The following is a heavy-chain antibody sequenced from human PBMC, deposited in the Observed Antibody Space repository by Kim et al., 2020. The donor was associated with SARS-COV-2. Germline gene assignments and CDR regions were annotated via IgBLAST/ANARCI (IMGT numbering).Heavy chain of an antibody. D-gene: IGHD1-26*01. Sequence: GGSLRLSCAASGFTFDDYAMHWVRQAPGKGLEWVSLISWDGVSTYYADSVKGRFTISRDNSKNSLYLQMNSLRAEDTALYYCAKDYGGSYYYYYGMDVWGQGTTVTASS. J-gene: IGHJ6*02. CDR1: GFTFDDYA. CDR3: AKDYGGSYYYYYGMDV. CDR2: ISWDGVST. V-gene: IGHV3-43D*03.